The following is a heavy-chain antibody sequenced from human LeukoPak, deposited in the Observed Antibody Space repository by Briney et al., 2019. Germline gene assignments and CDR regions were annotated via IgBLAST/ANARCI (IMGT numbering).Heavy chain of an antibody. J-gene: IGHJ5*02. CDR3: TRQSWFDP. Sequence: GGSLRLSCTASGFTFGDYAMSWVRQAPGKGREGVGFIRSKAYGGTTEYAASVKGRFTISRDDSKSIAYLQMNSLKTEDTAVYYCTRQSWFDPWGQGTLVTVSS. V-gene: IGHV3-49*04. CDR1: GFTFGDYA. CDR2: IRSKAYGGTT.